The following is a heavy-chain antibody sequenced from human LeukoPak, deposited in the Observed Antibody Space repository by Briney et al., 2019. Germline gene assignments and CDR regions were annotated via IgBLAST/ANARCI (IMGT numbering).Heavy chain of an antibody. V-gene: IGHV3-23*01. D-gene: IGHD6-13*01. CDR3: AKGSVAWQQPGLYGMDV. CDR2: ISGSGGST. Sequence: PGGSLRLSCAASGFTFSSYAMSWVRQAPGKGLEWVSAISGSGGSTYYADSVKGRFTISRDNSKNTLYLQMNSLRAEDTAVYYCAKGSVAWQQPGLYGMDVWGQGTTVTVSS. CDR1: GFTFSSYA. J-gene: IGHJ6*02.